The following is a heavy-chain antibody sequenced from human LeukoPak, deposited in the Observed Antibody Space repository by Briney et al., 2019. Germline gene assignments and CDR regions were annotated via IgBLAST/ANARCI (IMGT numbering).Heavy chain of an antibody. V-gene: IGHV1-2*02. J-gene: IGHJ3*02. CDR2: INPNSGGT. CDR1: GYTFTGYY. CDR3: ARTDVVPAAISAFDI. Sequence: ASVKVSCKASGYTFTGYYMHWVRQAPGQGLEWMGWINPNSGGTNYAQKFQGRVTMTRDTSINTAYMELRSLRSDDTAVYYCARTDVVPAAISAFDIWGQGTMVTVSS. D-gene: IGHD2-2*01.